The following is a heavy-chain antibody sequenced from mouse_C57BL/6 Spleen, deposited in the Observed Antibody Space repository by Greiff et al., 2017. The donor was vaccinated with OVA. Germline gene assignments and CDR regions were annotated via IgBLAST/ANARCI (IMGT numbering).Heavy chain of an antibody. D-gene: IGHD2-3*01. Sequence: QVQLQQSGPELVKPGASVKISCKASGYAFSSSWMNWVKQRPGKGLEWIGRIYPGDGDTTYNGKFKGKATLTADKSSSTAYMQLSSLTSEDSAVYFCARGIYDGYPYYFDYWGQGTTLTVSS. V-gene: IGHV1-82*01. CDR2: IYPGDGDT. J-gene: IGHJ2*01. CDR3: ARGIYDGYPYYFDY. CDR1: GYAFSSSW.